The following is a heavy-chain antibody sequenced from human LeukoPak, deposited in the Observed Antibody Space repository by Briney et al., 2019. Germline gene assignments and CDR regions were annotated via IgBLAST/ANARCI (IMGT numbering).Heavy chain of an antibody. CDR3: AKDLDGIVVVPAA. CDR2: ISGSGGST. Sequence: GGSLRLSCAASGFTFSSYAMSWVRQAPGKGLEWVSAISGSGGSTYYADSVKGRFTISRDNSKNTLYLQMNSLRAEDTAVYYRAKDLDGIVVVPAAWGQGTLVTVSS. J-gene: IGHJ5*02. V-gene: IGHV3-23*01. CDR1: GFTFSSYA. D-gene: IGHD2-2*01.